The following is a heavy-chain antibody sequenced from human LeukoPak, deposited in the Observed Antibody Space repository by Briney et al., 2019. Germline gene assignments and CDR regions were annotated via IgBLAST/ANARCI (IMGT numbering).Heavy chain of an antibody. V-gene: IGHV3-23*01. J-gene: IGHJ3*02. CDR3: AKGGGYDILTGYHDAFDI. Sequence: GGSLRLSCAASGFTFSSYAMSWVRQAPGKGLEWVSAISGSGGSTYYADSVKGRFTISRDNSKNTLYLQMNSLRAEDTAVYYCAKGGGYDILTGYHDAFDIWGQGTMVTVSS. D-gene: IGHD3-9*01. CDR1: GFTFSSYA. CDR2: ISGSGGST.